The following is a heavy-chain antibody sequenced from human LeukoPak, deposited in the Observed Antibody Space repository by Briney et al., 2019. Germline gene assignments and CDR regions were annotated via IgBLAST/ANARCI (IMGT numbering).Heavy chain of an antibody. V-gene: IGHV4-59*01. Sequence: SETLSLTCTVSGGSISSYYWSWIRQPPGKGLEWIGHIYYSGSTKYNPSLKSRDTISVDTSKNQFSLKLSSVTAADTAVYYCARFRYYYDSSGYDYYFDYWGQGTLVTVSS. D-gene: IGHD3-22*01. CDR3: ARFRYYYDSSGYDYYFDY. CDR2: IYYSGST. CDR1: GGSISSYY. J-gene: IGHJ4*02.